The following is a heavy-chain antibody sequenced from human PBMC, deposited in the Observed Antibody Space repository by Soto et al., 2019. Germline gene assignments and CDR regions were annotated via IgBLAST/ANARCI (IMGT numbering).Heavy chain of an antibody. CDR2: ISATGGNI. Sequence: EVQLLESGGGLARPGGSLRLSCVASGFTFSDYAMTWVRQAPGKGLEWVATISATGGNIEYTDSLKGRFTISRDNSKNTLYLQLNGLTSDDXXXXXCAKVAGGLGYFDLWGRGTLVTVSS. CDR3: AKVAGGLGYFDL. V-gene: IGHV3-23*01. J-gene: IGHJ2*01. D-gene: IGHD3-16*01. CDR1: GFTFSDYA.